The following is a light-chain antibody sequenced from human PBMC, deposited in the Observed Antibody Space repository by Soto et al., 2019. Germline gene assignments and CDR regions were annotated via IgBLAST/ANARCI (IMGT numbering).Light chain of an antibody. J-gene: IGLJ2*01. CDR1: SSDVGGYNY. Sequence: QSVLTPPASVSGSPGQSITISCTGTSSDVGGYNYVSWYQQHPGKAPKLMIYDVSNRPSGVSNRFSGSQSGNTASLTISGLQAEYEADYYCSSYTNRIVVFGGVTKLTVL. CDR2: DVS. CDR3: SSYTNRIVV. V-gene: IGLV2-14*01.